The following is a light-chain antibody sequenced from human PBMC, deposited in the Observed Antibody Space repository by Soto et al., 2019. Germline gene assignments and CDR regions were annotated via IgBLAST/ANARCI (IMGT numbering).Light chain of an antibody. CDR2: DVN. V-gene: IGLV2-18*01. Sequence: QSALPQPPSLSGSPGQSVTISCSGTSHDVTSYYRFSWYQQTPGTAPKLMIYDVNNRPSGVPDRFSGSRSGNTASLTISGLQAEDEAEYYCSMYPRRCTYDLGPGTTVNVL. CDR1: SHDVTSYYR. CDR3: SMYPRRCTYD. J-gene: IGLJ1*01.